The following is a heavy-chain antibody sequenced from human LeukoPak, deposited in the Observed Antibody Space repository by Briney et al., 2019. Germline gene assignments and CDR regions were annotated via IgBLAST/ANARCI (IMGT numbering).Heavy chain of an antibody. CDR2: ISWNSGSI. CDR1: GFTFDDYA. D-gene: IGHD6-13*01. CDR3: AKDFYSSSWYYFDY. V-gene: IGHV3-9*03. Sequence: GGSRRLSCAASGFTFDDYAMHWVRQAPGKGLEWVSGISWNSGSIGYADSVKGRFTISRDNAKNSLYLQMNSLRAEDMALYYCAKDFYSSSWYYFDYWGQGTLVTVSS. J-gene: IGHJ4*02.